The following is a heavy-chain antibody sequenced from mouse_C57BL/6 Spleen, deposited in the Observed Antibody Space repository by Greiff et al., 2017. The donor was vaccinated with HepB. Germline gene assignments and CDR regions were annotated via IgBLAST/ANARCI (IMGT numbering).Heavy chain of an antibody. Sequence: EVKLQQSGPELVKPGASVKISCKASGYSFTGYYMNWVKQSPEKSLEWIGEINPSTGGTTYNQKFKAKATLTVDKSSSTAYMQLKSLTSEDSAVYYCARSHYSNSFAYWGQGTLVTVSA. D-gene: IGHD2-5*01. CDR1: GYSFTGYY. CDR2: INPSTGGT. CDR3: ARSHYSNSFAY. J-gene: IGHJ3*01. V-gene: IGHV1-42*01.